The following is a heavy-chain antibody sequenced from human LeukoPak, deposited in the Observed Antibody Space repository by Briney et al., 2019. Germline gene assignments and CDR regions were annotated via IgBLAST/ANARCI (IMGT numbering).Heavy chain of an antibody. CDR2: ISAYNGNT. CDR1: GYTFTSYG. V-gene: IGHV1-18*01. Sequence: GASVKVSCKASGYTFTSYGISWVRQAPGQGLEWMGWISAYNGNTNYAQKPQGRVTMTTDTSTSTAYMELRSLRSDDTAVYYCARELRYFDWLFNMDVWGQGTTVTVSS. J-gene: IGHJ6*02. CDR3: ARELRYFDWLFNMDV. D-gene: IGHD3-9*01.